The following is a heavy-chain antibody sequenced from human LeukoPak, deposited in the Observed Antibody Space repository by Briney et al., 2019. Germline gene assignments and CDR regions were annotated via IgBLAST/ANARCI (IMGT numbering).Heavy chain of an antibody. J-gene: IGHJ5*02. CDR3: ARDRDNSPFDP. V-gene: IGHV4-4*07. D-gene: IGHD5-24*01. Sequence: SETLSLTCSVSGGSISNYYWNWIRQPAGKGLEWVGRVYVSGSTNLNPSLKSRVTMSVDTSKNQFSLELSSVTAADTAVYYCARDRDNSPFDPWGQGTLVIVSS. CDR2: VYVSGST. CDR1: GGSISNYY.